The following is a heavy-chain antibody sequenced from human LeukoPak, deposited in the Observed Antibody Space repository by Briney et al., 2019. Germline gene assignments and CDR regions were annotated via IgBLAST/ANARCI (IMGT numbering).Heavy chain of an antibody. D-gene: IGHD3-16*01. Sequence: PGGSLKLSCAASGFVFNSYGMHWVRQAPGKGPEWVAFISYAGGNIHYSDSVKGRFAISRDNSKNTLYLQMNSLRAEDTAVYYCAKDWGRDYWGAFDIWGQGTMVTVSS. V-gene: IGHV3-30*18. CDR1: GFVFNSYG. CDR3: AKDWGRDYWGAFDI. J-gene: IGHJ3*02. CDR2: ISYAGGNI.